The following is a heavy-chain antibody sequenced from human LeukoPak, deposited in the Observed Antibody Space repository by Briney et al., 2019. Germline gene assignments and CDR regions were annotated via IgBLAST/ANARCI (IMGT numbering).Heavy chain of an antibody. D-gene: IGHD6-13*01. CDR2: ISDSGTTK. CDR1: GFTFSSSE. CDR3: ARDFIAAAGDDY. J-gene: IGHJ4*02. V-gene: IGHV3-48*03. Sequence: GGSLRLSCIASGFTFSSSEMNWVRQAPGKGLEWVSYISDSGTTKYYADSVRGRFTISRDNAKNSLYLQMNSLRAEDTAVYYCARDFIAAAGDDYWGQGTLVTVSS.